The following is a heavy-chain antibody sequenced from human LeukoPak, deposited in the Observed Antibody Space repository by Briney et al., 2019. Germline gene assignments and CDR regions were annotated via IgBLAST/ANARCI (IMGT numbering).Heavy chain of an antibody. Sequence: PGGSLRLSCAASGFTFSSYGMSWVRQAPGKGLEWVSVISGSGGSTYYADSVKGRFTISRDNAKNTLYLQITSLRAEDTAVYSCAKRGYAFDIWGQGTMVTVSS. J-gene: IGHJ3*02. CDR2: ISGSGGST. V-gene: IGHV3-23*01. CDR3: AKRGYAFDI. CDR1: GFTFSSYG.